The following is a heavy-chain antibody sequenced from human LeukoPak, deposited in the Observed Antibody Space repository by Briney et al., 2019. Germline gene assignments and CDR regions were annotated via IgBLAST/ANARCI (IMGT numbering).Heavy chain of an antibody. D-gene: IGHD3-22*01. Sequence: SETLSLTCTVSGGSISSYYWSSIRQPAGKGLEWIGRIYTSGSTNYNPSLKSRVTMSVDTSKNQFSLKLSSVTAADTAVYYCARGPDSSDWYFDLWGRGTLVTVSS. CDR2: IYTSGST. V-gene: IGHV4-4*07. CDR1: GGSISSYY. J-gene: IGHJ2*01. CDR3: ARGPDSSDWYFDL.